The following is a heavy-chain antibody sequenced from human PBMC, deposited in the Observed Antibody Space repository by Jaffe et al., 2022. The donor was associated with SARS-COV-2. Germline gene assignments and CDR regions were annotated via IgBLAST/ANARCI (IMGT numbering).Heavy chain of an antibody. J-gene: IGHJ2*01. CDR3: ARERPLDIVGATKGSWYFDL. D-gene: IGHD1-26*01. CDR2: IYYSGST. Sequence: QVQLQESGPGLVKPSETLSLTCTVSGGSISSYYWSWIRQPPGKGLEWIGYIYYSGSTNYNPSLKSRVTISVDTSKNQFSLKLSSVTAADTAVYYCARERPLDIVGATKGSWYFDLWGRGTLVTVSS. CDR1: GGSISSYY. V-gene: IGHV4-59*01.